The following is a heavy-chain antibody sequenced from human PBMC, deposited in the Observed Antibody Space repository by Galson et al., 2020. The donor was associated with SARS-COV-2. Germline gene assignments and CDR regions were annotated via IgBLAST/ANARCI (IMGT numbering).Heavy chain of an antibody. CDR2: IYTSGST. J-gene: IGHJ3*02. D-gene: IGHD3-22*01. CDR3: ARYPRLPTYYYDSSGYKNAFDI. CDR1: GGSISSGSYY. Sequence: SETLSLTCTVSGGSISSGSYYWSWIRQPAGKGLEWIGRIYTSGSTNYNPSLKSRVTISVDTSKNQFSLKLSSVTAADTAVYYCARYPRLPTYYYDSSGYKNAFDIWGQGTMVTVSS. V-gene: IGHV4-61*02.